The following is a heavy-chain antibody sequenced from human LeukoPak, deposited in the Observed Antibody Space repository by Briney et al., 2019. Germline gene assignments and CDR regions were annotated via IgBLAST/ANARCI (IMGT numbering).Heavy chain of an antibody. J-gene: IGHJ6*02. V-gene: IGHV4-30-2*01. D-gene: IGHD3-3*01. CDR2: IYHSGST. Sequence: PSETLSLTCAVSGGSISSGGYSWSWIRQPPGKGLEWIGYIYHSGSTYYNPSLKSRVTISVDRSKNQFSLKLSSVTAADTAAYYCARGPVLRFLEWLEDYGMDVWGQGTTVTVSS. CDR3: ARGPVLRFLEWLEDYGMDV. CDR1: GGSISSGGYS.